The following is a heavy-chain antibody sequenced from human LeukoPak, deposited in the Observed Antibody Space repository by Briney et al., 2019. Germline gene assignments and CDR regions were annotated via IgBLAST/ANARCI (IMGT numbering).Heavy chain of an antibody. Sequence: SGGSLRLSCAASGFTFSNAWMSWVRQAPGKGLEWVGRIKSKTDGGTTDYAAPVKGRFTISRDDSKNTLYLQMNSLKTEDTAVYYCAKGLGRGYDFWSGNDYWGQGTLVTVSS. CDR1: GFTFSNAW. D-gene: IGHD3-3*01. J-gene: IGHJ4*02. CDR3: AKGLGRGYDFWSGNDY. V-gene: IGHV3-15*01. CDR2: IKSKTDGGTT.